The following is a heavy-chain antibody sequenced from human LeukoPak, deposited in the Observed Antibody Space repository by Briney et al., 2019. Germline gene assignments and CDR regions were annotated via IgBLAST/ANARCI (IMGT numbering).Heavy chain of an antibody. D-gene: IGHD5-12*01. CDR3: ARERGYSGYNYYYYYTDV. V-gene: IGHV3-30*01. CDR2: ISYDGSNK. Sequence: GSLRLSCAASGFTFSSYAMHWVRQAPGKGLEWVAVISYDGSNKYYADSVKGRFTISRDNSKNTLYLQMNSLRAEDTAVYYCARERGYSGYNYYYYYTDVWGKGTTVTVSS. J-gene: IGHJ6*03. CDR1: GFTFSSYA.